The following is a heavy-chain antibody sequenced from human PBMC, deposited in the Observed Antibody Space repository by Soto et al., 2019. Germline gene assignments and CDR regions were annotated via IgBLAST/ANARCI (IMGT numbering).Heavy chain of an antibody. Sequence: QVQLVESGGGVVQPGRSLRLSCAASGFTFSSYGMHWVRQAPGKGLEWVAVIWYDGSNKYYADSVKGRFTISRDNSKNTLYLQMDSLRAEDTAVYYCARDVFTFGGVWQWGQGTLVTVSS. J-gene: IGHJ4*02. CDR3: ARDVFTFGGVWQ. CDR2: IWYDGSNK. CDR1: GFTFSSYG. D-gene: IGHD3-16*01. V-gene: IGHV3-33*01.